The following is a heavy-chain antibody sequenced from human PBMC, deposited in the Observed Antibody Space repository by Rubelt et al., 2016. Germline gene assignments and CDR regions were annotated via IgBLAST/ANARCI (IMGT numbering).Heavy chain of an antibody. V-gene: IGHV4-59*01. CDR3: ARASRGSPRFGFDY. Sequence: QVQLQESGPGLVKPSETLSLSCTVSGGSISSYYWSWIRQPPGKGLEWIGYIYYSGSTNYNPSLKSRVTISIDTSKTQFSLKLLSVTAADTAVYYCARASRGSPRFGFDYWGQGTLVTVSS. CDR2: IYYSGST. CDR1: GGSISSYY. D-gene: IGHD6-25*01. J-gene: IGHJ4*02.